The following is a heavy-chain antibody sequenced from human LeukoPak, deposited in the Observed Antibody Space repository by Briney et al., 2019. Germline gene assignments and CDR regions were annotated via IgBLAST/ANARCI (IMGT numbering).Heavy chain of an antibody. J-gene: IGHJ4*02. V-gene: IGHV7-4-1*02. CDR2: INTNTGNP. CDR1: GYTFTSYA. CDR3: ARVPFGGVIAPFDY. Sequence: ASVKVSCKASGYTFTSYAMNWVRQAPGQGLEWMGWINTNTGNPTYAQGFTGRFVFSLDTSVSTAYLQISSLKAEDTAVYYCARVPFGGVIAPFDYWGQGTLVTVSS. D-gene: IGHD3-16*02.